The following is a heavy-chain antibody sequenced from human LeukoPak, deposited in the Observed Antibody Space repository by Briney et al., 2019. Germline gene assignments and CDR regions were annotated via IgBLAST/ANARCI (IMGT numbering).Heavy chain of an antibody. Sequence: SVKVSCKASGYTFTSYGISWVRQAPGQGLEWMGRIIPILGIANYAQKFQGRVTITADKSTSTAYMELSSLRSEDTAVYYCARDRSSSWVYYFDYWGQGTLVTVSS. D-gene: IGHD6-13*01. CDR2: IIPILGIA. V-gene: IGHV1-69*04. CDR3: ARDRSSSWVYYFDY. CDR1: GYTFTSYG. J-gene: IGHJ4*02.